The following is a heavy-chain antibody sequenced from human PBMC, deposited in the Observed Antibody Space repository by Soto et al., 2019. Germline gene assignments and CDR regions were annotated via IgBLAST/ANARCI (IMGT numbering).Heavy chain of an antibody. J-gene: IGHJ4*02. Sequence: PSETLSLTCTVSGGSISSYYWSWIRQPPGKGLEWIGYIYYSGSTNYNPSLKSRVTISVDTSKNQFSLKLSSVTAADTAVYYCARSGELWTHYFDYWGQGTLVTVSS. CDR3: ARSGELWTHYFDY. CDR1: GGSISSYY. D-gene: IGHD3-10*01. V-gene: IGHV4-59*01. CDR2: IYYSGST.